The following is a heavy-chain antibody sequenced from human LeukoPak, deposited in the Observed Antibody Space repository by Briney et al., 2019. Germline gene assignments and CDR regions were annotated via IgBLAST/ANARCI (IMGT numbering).Heavy chain of an antibody. D-gene: IGHD3-22*01. CDR3: AKDYYDSSGYLFDY. J-gene: IGHJ4*02. Sequence: GGSLRLSCAASGFTFSSYSMNWVRQAPGKGLEWVSYISSSSSTIYYADSVKGRFTISRDNAKNSLYLQMNSLRAEDTALYYCAKDYYDSSGYLFDYWGQGTLVTVSS. CDR2: ISSSSSTI. V-gene: IGHV3-48*01. CDR1: GFTFSSYS.